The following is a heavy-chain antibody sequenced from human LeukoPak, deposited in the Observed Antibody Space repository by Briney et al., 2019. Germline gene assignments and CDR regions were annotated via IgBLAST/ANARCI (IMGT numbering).Heavy chain of an antibody. V-gene: IGHV1-18*01. CDR2: ISAYSGNT. CDR1: GYTFTSYG. D-gene: IGHD2-21*02. Sequence: ASVKVSCKASGYTFTSYGISWVRQAPGQGLEWMGWISAYSGNTNYAQKLQGRVTMTTDTSTSTAYMELRSLRSDDTAVYYCARVTLAYCGGDCYFYDYWGQGTLVTVSS. J-gene: IGHJ4*02. CDR3: ARVTLAYCGGDCYFYDY.